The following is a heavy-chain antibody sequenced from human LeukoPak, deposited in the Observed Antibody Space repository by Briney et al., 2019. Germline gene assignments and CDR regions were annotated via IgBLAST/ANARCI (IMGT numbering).Heavy chain of an antibody. D-gene: IGHD4-11*01. Sequence: PSETLSLTCAVYGGSFSGYYWSWIRQPPGKGLEWIGEINHSGSTNYNPSLKSRVTISVDTSKNQFSLKLSSVTAADTAVYYCAYSNYYYYMDVWGKGTTVTVSS. CDR2: INHSGST. CDR1: GGSFSGYY. CDR3: AYSNYYYYMDV. V-gene: IGHV4-34*01. J-gene: IGHJ6*03.